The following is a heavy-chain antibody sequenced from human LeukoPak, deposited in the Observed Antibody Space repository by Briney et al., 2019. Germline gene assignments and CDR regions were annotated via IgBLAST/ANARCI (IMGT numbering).Heavy chain of an antibody. CDR1: GYTFTGYY. J-gene: IGHJ5*02. Sequence: ASVKVSCKASGYTFTGYYIHWVRQAPGQGLEWMGWINPNSGGTKYTQKFQGRLTMTRDTSISTAYMELSRLRSDDTAVYYCARDLTILLYYNWFDPWGQGTLVTVSS. CDR2: INPNSGGT. D-gene: IGHD3-10*01. V-gene: IGHV1-2*02. CDR3: ARDLTILLYYNWFDP.